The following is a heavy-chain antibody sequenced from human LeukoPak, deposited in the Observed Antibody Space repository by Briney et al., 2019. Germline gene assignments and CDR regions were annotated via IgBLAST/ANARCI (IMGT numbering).Heavy chain of an antibody. CDR1: GFTFSSYS. CDR2: ISSSSSYI. V-gene: IGHV3-21*01. Sequence: GGSLRLSCAASGFTFSSYSMNWVRQAPWKGLEWVSSISSSSSYIYYADSVKGRFTISRDNAKNSLYLQTNSLRAEDTAVYYCARASGSRTIDYWGQGTLVTVSS. CDR3: ARASGSRTIDY. J-gene: IGHJ4*02. D-gene: IGHD1-26*01.